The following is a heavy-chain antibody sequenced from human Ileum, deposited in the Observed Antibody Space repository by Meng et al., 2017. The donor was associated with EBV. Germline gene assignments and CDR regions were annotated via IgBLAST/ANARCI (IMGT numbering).Heavy chain of an antibody. D-gene: IGHD3-10*01. CDR2: IYRSGSS. V-gene: IGHV4-39*07. CDR1: GAAIRNSDHY. Sequence: QLQRQAPGPGRVKPSETLSLTCSVSGAAIRNSDHYWNWIRRSPGKGLEWIASIYRSGSSYFDPSLKSRVSLSLDTSKNQFSLKLSSVTAADTALYYCARDPAYPRGLFDSWGQGILVTVSS. CDR3: ARDPAYPRGLFDS. J-gene: IGHJ4*02.